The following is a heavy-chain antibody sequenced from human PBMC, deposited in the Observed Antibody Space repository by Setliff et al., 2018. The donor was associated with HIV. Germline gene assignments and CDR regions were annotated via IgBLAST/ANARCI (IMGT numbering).Heavy chain of an antibody. CDR1: GFTFSSYS. J-gene: IGHJ5*02. V-gene: IGHV3-21*01. CDR2: ISSSSSYI. CDR3: ARDSSTSSGVVWFDP. D-gene: IGHD2-2*01. Sequence: PGGSLRLSCVASGFTFSSYSMNRVRQAPGKGLEWVSSISSSSSYIKYAQTVKGRFTISRDNAKNSLSLLMTSLRADDTAVYYCARDSSTSSGVVWFDPWGQGTLVTVSS.